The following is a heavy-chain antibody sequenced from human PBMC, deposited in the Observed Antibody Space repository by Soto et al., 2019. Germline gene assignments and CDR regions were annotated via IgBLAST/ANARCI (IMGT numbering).Heavy chain of an antibody. CDR2: IDPSGGGT. CDR3: ARDRVDCSGGNCWRSVEDT. Sequence: QVQLVQSGAEVKKPGASVKVSCKASGYTFTIYYMHWVRQAPGQGLEWMGIIDPSGGGTSYAQKFXGRLNMTRDTSXXXVXXELSSLRSEDTAVYYCARDRVDCSGGNCWRSVEDTWGQGTLVTVSS. D-gene: IGHD2-15*01. CDR1: GYTFTIYY. J-gene: IGHJ5*02. V-gene: IGHV1-46*01.